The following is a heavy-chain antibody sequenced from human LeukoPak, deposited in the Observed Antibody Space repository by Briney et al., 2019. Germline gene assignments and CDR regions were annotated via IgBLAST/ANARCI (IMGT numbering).Heavy chain of an antibody. D-gene: IGHD6-19*01. J-gene: IGHJ4*02. CDR2: ISWSSGSI. Sequence: GGSLRLSCAASGFTFDDYAMHWVRQAPGKGLEWVSGISWSSGSIGYADSVKGRFTISRDNAKNSLYLQMNSLRAEDTALYYCAKGTKTVAGSLDYWGQGTLVTVSS. V-gene: IGHV3-9*01. CDR1: GFTFDDYA. CDR3: AKGTKTVAGSLDY.